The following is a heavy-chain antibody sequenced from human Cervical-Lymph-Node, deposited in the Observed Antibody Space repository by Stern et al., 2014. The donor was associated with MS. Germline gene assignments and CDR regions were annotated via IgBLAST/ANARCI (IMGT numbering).Heavy chain of an antibody. CDR3: ATANYEFGYYGMDV. V-gene: IGHV3-9*01. Sequence: EVQLVESGGGLVQPGRALRLSCAAAGFAFDDYAMHWVRQAPGQGMEWVSGISLSCTKIGYADSVKGRFTISRDNAKNSLFLQMNNLRAEDTALYYCATANYEFGYYGMDVWGQGTAVTVS. J-gene: IGHJ6*02. CDR1: GFAFDDYA. CDR2: ISLSCTKI. D-gene: IGHD3-3*01.